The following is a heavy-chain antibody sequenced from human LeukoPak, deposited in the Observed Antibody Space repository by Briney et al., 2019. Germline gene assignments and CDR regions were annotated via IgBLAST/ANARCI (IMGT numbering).Heavy chain of an antibody. D-gene: IGHD3-9*01. V-gene: IGHV1-69*04. CDR1: GGTFSSYA. Sequence: GASVKVSCKASGGTFSSYAISWVRQAPGQGLEWMGRIIPILGIANYAQKFQGRVTITADKSTSTAYMELSSLRSEDTAVYYCARDLTPDILTGYVVDYWGQGTLVTVSS. J-gene: IGHJ4*02. CDR3: ARDLTPDILTGYVVDY. CDR2: IIPILGIA.